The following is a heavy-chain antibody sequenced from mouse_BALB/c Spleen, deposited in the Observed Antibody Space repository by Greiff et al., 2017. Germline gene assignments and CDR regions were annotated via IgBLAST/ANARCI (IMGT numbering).Heavy chain of an antibody. Sequence: EVHLVESGGGLVKPGGSLKLSCAASGFAFSSYDMSWVRQTPEKRLEWVAYISSGGGSTYYPDTVKGRFTISRDNAKNTLYLQMSSLKSEDTAMYYCARHEYGNFYFDYWGQGTTLTVSS. V-gene: IGHV5-12-1*01. J-gene: IGHJ2*01. CDR1: GFAFSSYD. D-gene: IGHD2-10*02. CDR2: ISSGGGST. CDR3: ARHEYGNFYFDY.